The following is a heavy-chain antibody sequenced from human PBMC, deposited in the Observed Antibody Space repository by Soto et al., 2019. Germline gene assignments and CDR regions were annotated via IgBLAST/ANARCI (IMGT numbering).Heavy chain of an antibody. Sequence: SQTLSLPCAITGDSVSSNSAGWSWVRQSPSRGLEWLGRTYYRSKWYYEYAVSVRGRITINPDTSKNQYSLQLNSVTPEDTAVYSCARGEQYSGRIFDYWGQGTLVTVYS. CDR2: TYYRSKWYY. CDR3: ARGEQYSGRIFDY. J-gene: IGHJ4*01. CDR1: GDSVSSNSAG. D-gene: IGHD1-26*01. V-gene: IGHV6-1*01.